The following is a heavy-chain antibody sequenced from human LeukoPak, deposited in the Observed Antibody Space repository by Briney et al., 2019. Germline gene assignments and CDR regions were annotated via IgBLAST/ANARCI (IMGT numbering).Heavy chain of an antibody. J-gene: IGHJ4*02. CDR3: ARSYASSGLDH. V-gene: IGHV4-59*01. CDR2: IYYSGST. D-gene: IGHD3-16*01. Sequence: SETLSLTCTFSGGSIRDDYWSWIRQPPGKGLEWIGNIYYSGSTKYNPSLKSRVTISIDTSRNQFSLKLTSVTAADTAVYYCARSYASSGLDHWGQGTLVTVSS. CDR1: GGSIRDDY.